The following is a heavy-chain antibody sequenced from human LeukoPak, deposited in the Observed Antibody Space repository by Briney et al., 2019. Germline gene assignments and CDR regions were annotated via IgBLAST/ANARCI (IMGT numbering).Heavy chain of an antibody. V-gene: IGHV4-39*01. J-gene: IGHJ5*02. D-gene: IGHD1-7*01. CDR2: IYYSGST. CDR3: ARQEGSSWNYGGWEGRWFDP. Sequence: SETLSLTCTVSGGSISSSSYYWGWIRQPPGKGLEWIGSIYYSGSTYYNPSLKSRDTISVDTSKNQFSLKLSSVTAADTAVYYCARQEGSSWNYGGWEGRWFDPWGQGTLVTVSS. CDR1: GGSISSSSYY.